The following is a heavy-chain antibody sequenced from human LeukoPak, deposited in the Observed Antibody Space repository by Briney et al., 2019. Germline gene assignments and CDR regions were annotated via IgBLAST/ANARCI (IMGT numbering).Heavy chain of an antibody. J-gene: IGHJ4*02. CDR2: TYYRSGWYN. Sequence: SQTLSLTCAISGDSVSSNSAAWGWISQSPSRGLEWLGRTYYRSGWYNDYALSVESRITINPDTSKNQVSMQLTSVTPEDTAVYYCSRELAWGATNFWGQGTMVTVSS. CDR3: SRELAWGATNF. CDR1: GDSVSSNSAA. V-gene: IGHV6-1*01. D-gene: IGHD7-27*01.